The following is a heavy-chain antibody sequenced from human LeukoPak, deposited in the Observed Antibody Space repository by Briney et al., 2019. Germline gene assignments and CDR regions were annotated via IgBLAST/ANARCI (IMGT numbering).Heavy chain of an antibody. J-gene: IGHJ3*02. Sequence: GGSLRLSCAASGFTFSSYAMSWVRQAPGKGLEWVSAISGSGGSTYYADSVKGRFTISRDNSKNTLYLQMNSLRAEDTAVYYCAKSMMYPVGITSAFDIWGQGTMVTVSS. CDR1: GFTFSSYA. CDR2: ISGSGGST. V-gene: IGHV3-23*01. D-gene: IGHD3-22*01. CDR3: AKSMMYPVGITSAFDI.